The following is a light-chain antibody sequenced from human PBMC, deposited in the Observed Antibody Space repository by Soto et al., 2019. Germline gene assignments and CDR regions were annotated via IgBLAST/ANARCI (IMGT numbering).Light chain of an antibody. J-gene: IGKJ1*01. Sequence: DIQLTQSPSFLSASVGDRVTITCRASQSISIWLAWYQQKPGKAPKILIYKASSLESGVPSRFSGSGSGTEFNLNISSLQPDDFETYYCKHYNGAFGQGTKVDSK. CDR2: KAS. CDR1: QSISIW. CDR3: KHYNGA. V-gene: IGKV1-5*03.